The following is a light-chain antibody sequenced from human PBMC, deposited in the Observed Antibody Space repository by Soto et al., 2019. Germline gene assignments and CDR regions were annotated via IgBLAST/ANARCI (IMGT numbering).Light chain of an antibody. CDR1: QTVINNY. Sequence: EFVLTQSPGTLSLSPGERATLSFSASQTVINNYLAWYQQKPGQAPRLLIYGASSRATGIPDRFSGGGSGTDFTLTISRLEPEDFAVYYCQQYSSYPLTFGGGTKVEIK. CDR3: QQYSSYPLT. V-gene: IGKV3-20*01. J-gene: IGKJ4*01. CDR2: GAS.